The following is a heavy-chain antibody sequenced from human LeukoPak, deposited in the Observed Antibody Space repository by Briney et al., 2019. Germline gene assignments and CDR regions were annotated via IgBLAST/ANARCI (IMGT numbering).Heavy chain of an antibody. V-gene: IGHV1-69*13. Sequence: ASVKVSCKASGDTFNNYAISWVRQAPGLGPEWMGEILPIFGPPNYAQKFQGRVTITADESTSTVYMKLSSLRSEDTGVYYCARVFGGGVFDLWGPGTLVTVSS. CDR1: GDTFNNYA. CDR2: ILPIFGPP. CDR3: ARVFGGGVFDL. D-gene: IGHD3-10*01. J-gene: IGHJ2*01.